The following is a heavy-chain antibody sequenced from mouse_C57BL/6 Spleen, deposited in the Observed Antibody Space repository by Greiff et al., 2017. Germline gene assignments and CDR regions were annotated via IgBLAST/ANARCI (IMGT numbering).Heavy chain of an antibody. V-gene: IGHV1-81*01. Sequence: QVQLKESGAELARPGASVKLSCKASGYTFTSYGISWVKQRTGQGLEWIGEIYPRSGNTYYNEKFKGKATLTADKSSSTAYMELRSLTSEDSAVYFCASLLTTVVARGFAYWGQGTLVTVSA. CDR1: GYTFTSYG. CDR3: ASLLTTVVARGFAY. J-gene: IGHJ3*01. CDR2: IYPRSGNT. D-gene: IGHD1-1*01.